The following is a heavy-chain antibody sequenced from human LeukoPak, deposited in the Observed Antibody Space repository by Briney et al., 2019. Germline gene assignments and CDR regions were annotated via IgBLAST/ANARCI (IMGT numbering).Heavy chain of an antibody. J-gene: IGHJ6*03. V-gene: IGHV1-69*05. CDR3: ARDQCSSTSCSGGSSPDYYMDV. CDR2: IIPIFGTA. CDR1: GGTFSSYA. Sequence: SVKVSCKASGGTFSSYAISWVRQAPGQGLEWMGRIIPIFGTANYAQKFQGRVTITTDEPTSTAYMELSSLRSEDTAVYYCARDQCSSTSCSGGSSPDYYMDVWGKGTTVTVSS. D-gene: IGHD2-2*01.